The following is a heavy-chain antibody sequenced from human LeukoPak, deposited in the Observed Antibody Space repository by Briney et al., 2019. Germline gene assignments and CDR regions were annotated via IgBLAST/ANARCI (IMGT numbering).Heavy chain of an antibody. D-gene: IGHD3-9*01. Sequence: GGSLRLSCAASGFTFSSYAMSWVRQAPGKGLEWVSAISGSGGSTYYADSVKGRFTISRDNSKNTLYLQMNSLRAEDTAVYYCATYTYYDILTGYWEDAFDIWGQETMVTVSS. CDR3: ATYTYYDILTGYWEDAFDI. CDR2: ISGSGGST. CDR1: GFTFSSYA. V-gene: IGHV3-23*01. J-gene: IGHJ3*02.